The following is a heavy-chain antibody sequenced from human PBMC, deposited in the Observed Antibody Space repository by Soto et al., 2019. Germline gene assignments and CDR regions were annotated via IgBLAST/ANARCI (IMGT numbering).Heavy chain of an antibody. Sequence: GESLKISCKGSGYSFTSYWISWVRQMPGKGLEWMGRIDPSDSCTNYSPSFQGHVTISADKSISTAYLQWSSLKASDTAMYYCARQYYGSGSYYPLDYWGQGTLVTVSS. CDR2: IDPSDSCT. CDR1: GYSFTSYW. CDR3: ARQYYGSGSYYPLDY. D-gene: IGHD3-10*01. J-gene: IGHJ4*02. V-gene: IGHV5-10-1*01.